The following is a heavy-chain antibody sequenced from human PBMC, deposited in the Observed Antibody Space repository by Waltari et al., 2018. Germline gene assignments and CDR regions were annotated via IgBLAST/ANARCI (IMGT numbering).Heavy chain of an antibody. CDR2: IIPILGIA. V-gene: IGHV1-69*02. CDR3: ARGPRDSSGYRHDAFDI. Sequence: QVQLVQSGAEVKKPGSSVKVSCKASGGTFSSYTISWVRQAPGKGLGWMGRIIPILGIANYAQKFQGRVTITADKSTSTAYMELSSLRSEDTAVYYCARGPRDSSGYRHDAFDIWGQGTMVTVSS. J-gene: IGHJ3*02. CDR1: GGTFSSYT. D-gene: IGHD3-22*01.